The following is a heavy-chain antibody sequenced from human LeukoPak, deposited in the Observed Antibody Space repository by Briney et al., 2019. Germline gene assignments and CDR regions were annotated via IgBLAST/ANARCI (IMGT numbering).Heavy chain of an antibody. J-gene: IGHJ4*02. V-gene: IGHV3-23*01. Sequence: PGGSLRLSCAASGFTFGSYAMSWVRQAPGKGLEWVSAIGGSGGSTYYADSVKGRFTISRDNSKNTLYLQMNSLRAEGTAVYYCAKVLEWQQLVEDFYYFDYWGQGTLVTVSS. CDR2: IGGSGGST. CDR1: GFTFGSYA. D-gene: IGHD6-13*01. CDR3: AKVLEWQQLVEDFYYFDY.